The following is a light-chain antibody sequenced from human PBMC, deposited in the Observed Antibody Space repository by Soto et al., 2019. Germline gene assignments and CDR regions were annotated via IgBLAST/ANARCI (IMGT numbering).Light chain of an antibody. CDR3: QQYGNPPPYS. V-gene: IGKV3-20*01. CDR2: GAS. Sequence: EIVLTQSPGTLSLSPGGRATLSCRASQSVSRSLLAWYQQKPGQAPRLLIYGASTRATGIADRFSGSGSGTDFTLTISGLEPEDFAVYYCQQYGNPPPYSFGQGTKVDIK. J-gene: IGKJ2*03. CDR1: QSVSRSL.